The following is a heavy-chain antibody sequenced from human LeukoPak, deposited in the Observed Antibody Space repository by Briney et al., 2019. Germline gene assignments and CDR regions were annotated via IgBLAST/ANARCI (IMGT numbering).Heavy chain of an antibody. Sequence: PSETLSLTCTVSGGSISSGSYDWYWIRQPAGKGLEWIGHLYTSGSMSYNPSLKSRVTISVDTSKNQFSLRLSSVTAADTAVYYCARASYSYDINGWVPFDYWGQGTLVTVSS. CDR2: LYTSGSM. D-gene: IGHD3-22*01. CDR1: GGSISSGSYD. J-gene: IGHJ4*02. V-gene: IGHV4-61*09. CDR3: ARASYSYDINGWVPFDY.